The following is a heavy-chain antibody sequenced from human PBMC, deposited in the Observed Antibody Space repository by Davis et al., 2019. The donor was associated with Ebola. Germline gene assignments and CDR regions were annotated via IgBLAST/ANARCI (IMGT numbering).Heavy chain of an antibody. CDR2: IRYDGSNK. Sequence: GGSLRLSCAASGFTFSSYGMHWVRQAPGKGLEWVAFIRYDGSNKYYADSVKGRFTISRDNSKNTLYLQMNSLRAEDTAVYYCAKEGRIAAAGTGYYFDYWGQGTLVTVSS. V-gene: IGHV3-30*02. D-gene: IGHD6-13*01. CDR3: AKEGRIAAAGTGYYFDY. CDR1: GFTFSSYG. J-gene: IGHJ4*02.